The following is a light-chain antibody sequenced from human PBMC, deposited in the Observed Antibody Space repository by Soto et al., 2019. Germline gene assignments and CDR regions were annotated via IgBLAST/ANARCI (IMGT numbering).Light chain of an antibody. V-gene: IGKV1-5*03. CDR3: QQYNNWPRT. J-gene: IGKJ1*01. Sequence: DIEMTQSPCSLSASVGERVTIACRSSQSISTWVAWYQQKPGKAPKLLIYGTSSLESGVPSRFSGSGSGTEFTLTISSLQSEDFAVYYCQQYNNWPRTFGQGTKVDIK. CDR2: GTS. CDR1: QSISTW.